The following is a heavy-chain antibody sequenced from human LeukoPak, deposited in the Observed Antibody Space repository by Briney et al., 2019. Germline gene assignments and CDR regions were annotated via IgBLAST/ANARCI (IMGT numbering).Heavy chain of an antibody. CDR1: GFTFSSYN. V-gene: IGHV3-48*01. CDR3: ARENYADLFDY. D-gene: IGHD4-17*01. CDR2: ISSSSSTI. J-gene: IGHJ4*02. Sequence: GGSLRLSCAASGFTFSSYNMNWDRQAPGKGLECIAYISSSSSTIYYADSVTGRFTISRDNAKNSVFLQMNSLRAEDTAVYYCARENYADLFDYWGQGTLVTVSS.